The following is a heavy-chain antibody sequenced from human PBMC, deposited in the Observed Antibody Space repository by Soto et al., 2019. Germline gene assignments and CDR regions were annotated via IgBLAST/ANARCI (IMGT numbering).Heavy chain of an antibody. Sequence: SVKVSCKASGGTFSSYAISWVRQAPGQGLEWMGGIIPIFGTANYAQKFQGRVTITADESTSTAYMELSSLRSEDTAVYYCAGAIEQWLAPTPSTDAFDIWGQGTMVTVSS. CDR3: AGAIEQWLAPTPSTDAFDI. D-gene: IGHD6-19*01. CDR1: GGTFSSYA. V-gene: IGHV1-69*13. CDR2: IIPIFGTA. J-gene: IGHJ3*02.